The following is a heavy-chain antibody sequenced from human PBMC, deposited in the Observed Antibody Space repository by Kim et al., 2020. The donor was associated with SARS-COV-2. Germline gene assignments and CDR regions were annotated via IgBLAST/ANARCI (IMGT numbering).Heavy chain of an antibody. CDR3: ARDVPFDY. CDR2: INTNTGNP. D-gene: IGHD2-2*01. Sequence: ASVKVSCKASGYTFNNHYMSWVRQAPGQGLEWMGWINTNTGNPTYAQGFTGRFVFSLDTSVSTAYLQISSLKAEDTAVYYCARDVPFDYWGQGTLVTVSS. J-gene: IGHJ4*02. V-gene: IGHV7-4-1*02. CDR1: GYTFNNHY.